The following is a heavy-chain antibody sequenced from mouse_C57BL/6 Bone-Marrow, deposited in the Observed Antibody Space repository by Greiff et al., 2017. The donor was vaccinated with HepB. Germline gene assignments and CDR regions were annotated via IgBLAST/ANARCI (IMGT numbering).Heavy chain of an antibody. CDR3: ARSGPIVTTYFDY. Sequence: VQLQQSGPELVKPGASVKISCKASGYTFTDYYMNWVKQSHGKSLEWIGDINPNNGGTSYNQKFKGKATLTVDKSSSTAYMELRSLTSEDSAVYYCARSGPIVTTYFDYWGQGTTLTVAS. CDR1: GYTFTDYY. CDR2: INPNNGGT. V-gene: IGHV1-26*01. D-gene: IGHD2-5*01. J-gene: IGHJ2*01.